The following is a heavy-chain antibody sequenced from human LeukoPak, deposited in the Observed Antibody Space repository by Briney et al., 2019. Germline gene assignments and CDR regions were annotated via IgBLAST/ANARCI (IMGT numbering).Heavy chain of an antibody. CDR2: ISSSSSYI. CDR3: ARAREDSSGYFPFDY. J-gene: IGHJ4*02. Sequence: NPGGSLRLSCAASGFTFSSYSMNWVCQAPGKGLEWVSSISSSSSYIYYADSVKGRFTISRDNAKNSLYLQMNSLRAEDTAVYYCARAREDSSGYFPFDYWGQGTLVTVSS. D-gene: IGHD3-22*01. V-gene: IGHV3-21*01. CDR1: GFTFSSYS.